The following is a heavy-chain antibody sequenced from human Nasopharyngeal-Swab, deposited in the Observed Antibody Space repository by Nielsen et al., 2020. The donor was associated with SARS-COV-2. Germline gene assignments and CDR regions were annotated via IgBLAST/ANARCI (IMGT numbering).Heavy chain of an antibody. V-gene: IGHV3-33*01. J-gene: IGHJ3*02. D-gene: IGHD3-22*01. CDR2: IWYDGSNK. CDR3: ARVPKVVSAFDI. Sequence: WIRQPPGKGLEWVAVIWYDGSNKYYADSVKGRFTISRDNSKNTLYLQMNSLRAEDTAVYYCARVPKVVSAFDIWGQGTMVTVSS.